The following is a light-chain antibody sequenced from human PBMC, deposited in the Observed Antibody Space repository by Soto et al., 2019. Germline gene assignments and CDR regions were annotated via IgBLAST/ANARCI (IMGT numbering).Light chain of an antibody. CDR3: GTWDDSLVSYV. CDR1: SKNIGDNH. V-gene: IGLV1-51*01. J-gene: IGLJ1*01. Sequence: QSVLTQPPSVSAAPGQRVTVSCSGTSKNIGDNHVSSYQHVPGMAPNLVVYDNDRRPSELPGRFSGSKSGTSATLVITGLQTGDEADYYCGTWDDSLVSYVFGTGTKVTVL. CDR2: DND.